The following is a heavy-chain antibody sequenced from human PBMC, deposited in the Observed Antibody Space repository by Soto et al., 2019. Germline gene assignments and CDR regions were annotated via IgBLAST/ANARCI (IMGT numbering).Heavy chain of an antibody. D-gene: IGHD4-17*01. V-gene: IGHV4-31*03. CDR1: GGSISSGGYY. CDR3: ARTTVTTYYYYGMDV. J-gene: IGHJ6*02. CDR2: IYYSGST. Sequence: PSETLSLTCTVSGGSISSGGYYWSWIRQHPGKGLEWIGYIYYSGSTYYNPSLKSRVTISVDTSKNQFSLKLGSVTAADTAVYYCARTTVTTYYYYGMDVWGQGTTVTVSS.